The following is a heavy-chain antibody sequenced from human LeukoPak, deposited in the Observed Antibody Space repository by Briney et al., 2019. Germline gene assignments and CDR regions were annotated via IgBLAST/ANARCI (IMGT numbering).Heavy chain of an antibody. J-gene: IGHJ6*03. V-gene: IGHV3-30*02. D-gene: IGHD2-2*01. CDR3: ARIRKEYCTSTSCHYYYYMDV. CDR1: GFTFSSYG. Sequence: PGGSLRLSCAASGFTFSSYGMHWVRQAPGKGLEWVAFIRYDGSNKYYADSVKGRFTISRDNSKNTLYLQMNSLRSGDTAVYYCARIRKEYCTSTSCHYYYYMDVWGKGTTVTVSS. CDR2: IRYDGSNK.